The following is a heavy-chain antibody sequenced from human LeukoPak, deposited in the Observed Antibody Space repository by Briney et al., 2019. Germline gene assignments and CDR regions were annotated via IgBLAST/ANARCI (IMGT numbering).Heavy chain of an antibody. Sequence: SETLSLTCTVSGGSISSGDYYWSWIRQPPGKGLEWIGYIYYSGSTYYNPSLKSRVTISVDTSKNQFSLKLSSVTAADTAVYYCARRKYALRSGLRPLDYFDYWGQGTLVTVSS. CDR3: ARRKYALRSGLRPLDYFDY. J-gene: IGHJ4*02. D-gene: IGHD5/OR15-5a*01. CDR2: IYYSGST. CDR1: GGSISSGDYY. V-gene: IGHV4-30-4*01.